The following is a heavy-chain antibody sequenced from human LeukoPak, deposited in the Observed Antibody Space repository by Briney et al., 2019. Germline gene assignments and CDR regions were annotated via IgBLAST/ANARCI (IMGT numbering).Heavy chain of an antibody. J-gene: IGHJ4*02. CDR3: ARHPYCSGGSCYSDY. V-gene: IGHV5-51*01. D-gene: IGHD2-15*01. Sequence: GESLKISCKGSGYSFTSYWIGWVRQMPGKGLEWMGVIYPGDSDTRYSPSFQGQVTISADKSISTAYLQWSSLKASDTAMYYCARHPYCSGGSCYSDYWGQGTLVTVSS. CDR1: GYSFTSYW. CDR2: IYPGDSDT.